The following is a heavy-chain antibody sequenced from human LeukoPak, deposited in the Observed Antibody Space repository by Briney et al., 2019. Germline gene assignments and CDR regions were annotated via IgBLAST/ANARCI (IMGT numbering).Heavy chain of an antibody. CDR2: IYHSGST. Sequence: SQTLSLTCTVSGGSISSGGYYWSWIRQPPGKGLEWIGYIYHSGSTYYNPSLKSRVTMSVDRSKNQFSLKLSSVTAADTAVYYCARVPKGDLNFDYWGQGTLVTVSS. V-gene: IGHV4-30-2*01. CDR1: GGSISSGGYY. J-gene: IGHJ4*02. CDR3: ARVPKGDLNFDY. D-gene: IGHD3-10*01.